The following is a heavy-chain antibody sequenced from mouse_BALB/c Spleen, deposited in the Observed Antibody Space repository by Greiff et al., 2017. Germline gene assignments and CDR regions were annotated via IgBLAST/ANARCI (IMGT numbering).Heavy chain of an antibody. CDR2: ISSGGSYT. Sequence: EVKLMESGGGLVKPGGSLKLSCAASGFTFSSYAMSWVRQTPEKRLEWVATISSGGSYTYYPDSVKGRFTISRDNAKNTLYLQMSSLRSEDTAMYYCARLDYDYDYAMDYWRQGTSVTVSS. V-gene: IGHV5-9-3*01. J-gene: IGHJ4*01. CDR1: GFTFSSYA. CDR3: ARLDYDYDYAMDY. D-gene: IGHD2-4*01.